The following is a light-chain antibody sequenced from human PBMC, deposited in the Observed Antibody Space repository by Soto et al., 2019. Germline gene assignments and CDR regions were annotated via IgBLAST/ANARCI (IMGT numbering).Light chain of an antibody. CDR2: GNT. Sequence: QSVLTQPPSVSGAPGQRVTISCTGSSSNFGAGYDVHWYQQLPGTAPKILIYGNTNRPSGVPDRFSGSKSGTSASLAITGLQAEDGADYYCLSYGSGLSGLVFGGGTQLTVL. V-gene: IGLV1-40*01. CDR3: LSYGSGLSGLV. CDR1: SSNFGAGYD. J-gene: IGLJ2*01.